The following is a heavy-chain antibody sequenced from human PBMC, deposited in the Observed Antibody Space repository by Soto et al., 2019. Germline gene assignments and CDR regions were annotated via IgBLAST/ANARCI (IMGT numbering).Heavy chain of an antibody. V-gene: IGHV4-34*01. CDR3: ARKGYSGYDSVYYFAY. CDR2: INHSGST. D-gene: IGHD5-12*01. J-gene: IGHJ4*02. CDR1: GGSFSGYY. Sequence: SETLSLTCAVYGGSFSGYYWSWIRQPPGRGLEWIGEINHSGSTNYNPSLKSRVTISVDTSKNQFSLKLSSVTAADTAVYYCARKGYSGYDSVYYFAYWGQGTLVTVSS.